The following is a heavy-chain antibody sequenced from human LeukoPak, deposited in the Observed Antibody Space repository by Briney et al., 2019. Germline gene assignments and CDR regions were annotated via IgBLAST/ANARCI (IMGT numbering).Heavy chain of an antibody. D-gene: IGHD3-22*01. CDR2: ISSSGSTI. CDR1: GFTFSSYE. V-gene: IGHV3-48*03. CDR3: ARVTMIVVVTRFDI. J-gene: IGHJ3*02. Sequence: GGSLRLSRAASGFTFSSYEMNWVRQAPGKGLEWVSYISSSGSTIYYADSVKGRFTISRDNAKNSLYLQMNSLRAEDTAVYYCARVTMIVVVTRFDIWGQGTMVTVSS.